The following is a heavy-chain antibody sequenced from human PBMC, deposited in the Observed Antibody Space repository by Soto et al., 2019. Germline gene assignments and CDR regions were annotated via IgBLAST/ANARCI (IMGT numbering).Heavy chain of an antibody. J-gene: IGHJ5*02. CDR2: IIPIFGTA. V-gene: IGHV1-69*01. CDR3: ARDRSTDSSGYLYWFDP. Sequence: QVQLVQSGAEVKKPGSSVKVSCKASGGTFSSYAISWLRQAPGQGLDWMGGIIPIFGTANYAQKFQGRVTITADESTSTAYMELSSLRSEDTAVYYCARDRSTDSSGYLYWFDPWGQGTLVTVSS. D-gene: IGHD3-22*01. CDR1: GGTFSSYA.